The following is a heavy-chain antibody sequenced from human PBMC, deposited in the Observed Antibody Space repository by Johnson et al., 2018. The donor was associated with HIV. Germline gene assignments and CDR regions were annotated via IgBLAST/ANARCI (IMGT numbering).Heavy chain of an antibody. CDR3: AKTITMIGRFDAFDI. J-gene: IGHJ3*02. CDR1: GFTFDDYG. CDR2: ISYDGSNK. V-gene: IGHV3-30*18. D-gene: IGHD3-22*01. Sequence: QVQLVESGGGLVQPGGSLRLSCAASGFTFDDYGMSWVRQAPGKGLEWVAVISYDGSNKYYADSVTGRLTISRDNSKNTLYLQMSSLRVEDTAVYYCAKTITMIGRFDAFDIWGQGTMVTVSS.